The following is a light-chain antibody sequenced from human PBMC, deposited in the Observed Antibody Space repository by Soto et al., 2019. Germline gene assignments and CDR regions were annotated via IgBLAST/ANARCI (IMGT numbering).Light chain of an antibody. Sequence: SYELTQPPSVSVSPGQTATITCGGDNIGSKSVHWYHQKAGQAPVLVLFDDSDRPSGIPERLSGSNSGNTATLTISRVEAGDEADYVCKVWDRVGDDLVLGGGTKVTVL. CDR2: DDS. V-gene: IGLV3-21*02. CDR3: KVWDRVGDDLV. CDR1: NIGSKS. J-gene: IGLJ2*01.